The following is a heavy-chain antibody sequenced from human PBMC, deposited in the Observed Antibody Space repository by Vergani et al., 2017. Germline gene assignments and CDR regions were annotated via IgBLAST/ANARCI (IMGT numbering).Heavy chain of an antibody. J-gene: IGHJ4*02. Sequence: EVQLVESGGGLVQPGGSLRLSCAASGFTFDDYGMSWVRQAPGKGLEWVSGINWNGGSTGYADSVKGRFTISRDNAKNSLYLQMNSLRAEDTALYYCAKASGLAVADYIDYWGQGTLVTVSS. CDR1: GFTFDDYG. CDR3: AKASGLAVADYIDY. CDR2: INWNGGST. D-gene: IGHD6-19*01. V-gene: IGHV3-20*04.